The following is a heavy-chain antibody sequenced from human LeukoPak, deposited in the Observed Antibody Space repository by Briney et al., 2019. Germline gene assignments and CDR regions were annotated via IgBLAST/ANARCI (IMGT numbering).Heavy chain of an antibody. D-gene: IGHD4-17*01. J-gene: IGHJ4*02. CDR2: INPNSGGT. CDR1: GYTFTSYG. Sequence: ASVKVSCKASGYTFTSYGISWVRQAPGQGLEWMGWINPNSGGTNYAQNFQGRVTMTRDTSISTAYMELSRLSSDDTALYYCARGRVVATVTTSLGDYWGQGTLVTVSS. CDR3: ARGRVVATVTTSLGDY. V-gene: IGHV1-2*02.